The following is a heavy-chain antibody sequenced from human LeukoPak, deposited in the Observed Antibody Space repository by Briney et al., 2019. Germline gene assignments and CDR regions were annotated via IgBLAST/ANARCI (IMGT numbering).Heavy chain of an antibody. V-gene: IGHV3-33*01. D-gene: IGHD1-14*01. CDR1: GFSFIRHS. CDR2: IRYDGSEK. J-gene: IGHJ4*02. CDR3: ARETGIIGRDSRVDY. Sequence: GGSLRLSCAAAGFSFIRHSMHWVRQPPEKGLGWVAIIRYDGSEKYYADSVEGRFTISKDNSRDTLYMEMDSLRVDDTAVYYCARETGIIGRDSRVDYWGQGALVTVSS.